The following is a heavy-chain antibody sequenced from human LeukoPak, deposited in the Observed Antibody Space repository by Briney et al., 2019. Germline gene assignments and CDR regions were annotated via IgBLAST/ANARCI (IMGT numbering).Heavy chain of an antibody. CDR1: GYSISSGYY. Sequence: SETLSLTCTVSGYSISSGYYWGWIRQPPGKGLEWIGRIYTSGGSTNYNPSLKSRVTISVDTSKNQFSLKLSSVTAADTAVYYCARSSWYDIIDYWGQGTLVTVSS. J-gene: IGHJ4*02. CDR3: ARSSWYDIIDY. V-gene: IGHV4-38-2*02. CDR2: IYTSGGST. D-gene: IGHD6-13*01.